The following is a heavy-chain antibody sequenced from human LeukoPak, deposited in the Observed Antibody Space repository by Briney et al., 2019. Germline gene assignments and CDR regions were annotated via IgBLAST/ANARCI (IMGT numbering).Heavy chain of an antibody. CDR3: AKVHEYGDYGY. V-gene: IGHV3-23*01. CDR2: LSGSGDRT. Sequence: PGGSLRLSCAASAFTFSSYAMSWVRQAPGKGLEWVSGLSGSGDRTNYADSVKGRFIISRDNSKNTVLLQMNSLRVEDTAVYYCAKVHEYGDYGYWGQGTLVTVSS. J-gene: IGHJ4*02. D-gene: IGHD4-17*01. CDR1: AFTFSSYA.